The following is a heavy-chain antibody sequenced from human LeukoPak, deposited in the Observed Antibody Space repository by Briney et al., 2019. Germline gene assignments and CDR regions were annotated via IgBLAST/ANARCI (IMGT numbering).Heavy chain of an antibody. V-gene: IGHV3-74*01. D-gene: IGHD2-2*01. CDR3: VSFYETY. CDR1: GNYW. J-gene: IGHJ4*02. Sequence: GGSLRLTCAASGNYWMHWVRQAPGKGLVWVSHINSDGSWTSYADFVKGRFTISKDNAKNTVYLQMNNLRAEDTAVYYCVSFYETYWGRGTLVTASS. CDR2: INSDGSWT.